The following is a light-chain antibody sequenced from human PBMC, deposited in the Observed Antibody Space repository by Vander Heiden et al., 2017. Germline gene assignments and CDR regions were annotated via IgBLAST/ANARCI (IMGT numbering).Light chain of an antibody. Sequence: DIVMTQSPLSLPVTPGEPASISCRSSHSLLHSNGYNLLDWYVQKPGQSPQLLTYLGSNRASGVPDRFSVSGSGTDFTLKISRVEAEDVGVYYCMQALQTPLTFGGGTKVEI. J-gene: IGKJ4*01. CDR1: HSLLHSNGYNL. CDR3: MQALQTPLT. CDR2: LGS. V-gene: IGKV2-28*01.